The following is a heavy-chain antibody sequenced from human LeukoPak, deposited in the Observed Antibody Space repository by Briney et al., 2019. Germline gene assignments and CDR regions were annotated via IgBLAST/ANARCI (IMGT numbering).Heavy chain of an antibody. CDR3: ARANTGTLRYFDWSGDYFDY. CDR2: IYTSGST. CDR1: GGSISSGSYY. V-gene: IGHV4-61*02. J-gene: IGHJ4*02. Sequence: PSQTLSLTCTVSGGSISSGSYYWSWIRQPAGKGLEWIGRIYTSGSTNYNPSLKSRVTISVDTSKNQFSLKLSSVTAADTAVYYCARANTGTLRYFDWSGDYFDYWGQGTLVTVSS. D-gene: IGHD3-9*01.